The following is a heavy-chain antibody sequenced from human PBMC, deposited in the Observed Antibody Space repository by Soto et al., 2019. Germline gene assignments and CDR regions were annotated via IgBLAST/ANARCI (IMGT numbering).Heavy chain of an antibody. CDR1: GFTFGSYG. CDR3: AKDLSWNYDYYYGMDV. CDR2: ISYDGSNK. Sequence: XGSLSLSFAAHGFTFGSYGVHWVRQAPGKGLDWVAVISYDGSNKYYADSVKGRFTISRDNSKNTLYLQMNSRRAEDTAVYYCAKDLSWNYDYYYGMDVWGQVSTVTVS. V-gene: IGHV3-30*18. D-gene: IGHD1-1*01. J-gene: IGHJ6*02.